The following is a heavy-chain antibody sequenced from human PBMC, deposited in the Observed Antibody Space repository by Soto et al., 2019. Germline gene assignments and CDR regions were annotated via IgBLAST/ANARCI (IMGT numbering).Heavy chain of an antibody. CDR3: ARVVPGAEAWFGS. D-gene: IGHD2-2*01. CDR1: GYTFSNYG. Sequence: ASVKVSCKTSGYTFSNYGITWVRQAPGQPLEWLGWISLYSDGTNYAQKFQGRVSMTTDTSTTTAYMELRSLRSDDTAVYYCARVVPGAEAWFGSWGQGTLVTVSS. V-gene: IGHV1-18*01. J-gene: IGHJ5*01. CDR2: ISLYSDGT.